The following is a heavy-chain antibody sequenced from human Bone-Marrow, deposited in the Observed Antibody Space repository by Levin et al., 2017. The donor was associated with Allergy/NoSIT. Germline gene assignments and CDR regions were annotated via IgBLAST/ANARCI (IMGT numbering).Heavy chain of an antibody. CDR3: AKVAGYCAGGSCVYYYDY. J-gene: IGHJ4*02. Sequence: GGSLRLSCAASGFTFSSYAMNWVRQAPGKGLEWVSAVSENGVTTYYADSVKGRFTISRDNSKNTLYLQMSSLRAEDTAAYYCAKVAGYCAGGSCVYYYDYWGQGTLVTVSS. D-gene: IGHD2-15*01. CDR2: VSENGVTT. CDR1: GFTFSSYA. V-gene: IGHV3-23*01.